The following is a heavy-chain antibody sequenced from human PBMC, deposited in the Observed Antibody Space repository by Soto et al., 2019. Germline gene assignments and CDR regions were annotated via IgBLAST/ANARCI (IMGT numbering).Heavy chain of an antibody. J-gene: IGHJ5*02. CDR2: TYYRSNWYN. CDR3: ARDSGPSSWFDP. CDR1: GDSVSSNSAA. Sequence: PSQTLSLTCAISGDSVSSNSAASNWIRQSPSRDLDWLGRTYYRSNWYNDYAVSVNSRITINPYTSKNQFSLQLNSVTPEYTAVYYCARDSGPSSWFDPWGQGTLVTVSS. V-gene: IGHV6-1*01.